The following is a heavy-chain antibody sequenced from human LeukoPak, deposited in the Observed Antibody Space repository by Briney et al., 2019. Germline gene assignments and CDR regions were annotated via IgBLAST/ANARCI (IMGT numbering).Heavy chain of an antibody. CDR3: ACGGTGTTLRSGSLYYYYMDV. CDR2: ISWNSGSI. D-gene: IGHD1-7*01. V-gene: IGHV3-9*01. Sequence: PGGSLRLSCAASGFTFVDYAMHWVRHAPGKGLEWVSGISWNSGSIGYADSVKGRFTISRDNAKNSLYLQMNSLRAEDTALYYCACGGTGTTLRSGSLYYYYMDVWGKGTTVTVSS. J-gene: IGHJ6*03. CDR1: GFTFVDYA.